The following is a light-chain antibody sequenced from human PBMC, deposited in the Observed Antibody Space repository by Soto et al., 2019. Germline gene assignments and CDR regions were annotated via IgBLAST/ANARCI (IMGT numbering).Light chain of an antibody. CDR3: QSYDSSLSGCV. CDR2: GNS. J-gene: IGLJ1*01. Sequence: QPVLTQPASVSGAPGQRVTISSTGSSSNIGAGYDVHWYQQLPGTAPKLLIYGNSNRPSGVPDRFPGSKSGTSASLAITGLQAEDEADYYCQSYDSSLSGCVFGTGTKVTVL. CDR1: SSNIGAGYD. V-gene: IGLV1-40*01.